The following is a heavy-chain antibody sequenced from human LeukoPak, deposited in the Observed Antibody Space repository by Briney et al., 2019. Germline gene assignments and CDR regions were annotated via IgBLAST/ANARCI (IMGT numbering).Heavy chain of an antibody. CDR3: ARDDAFDI. V-gene: IGHV1-18*01. J-gene: IGHJ3*02. CDR1: GYTFSNYA. Sequence: ASVKVSCKASGYTFSNYAISWVRQAPGQGIEWMGWLSCNTGNTNYAPNHQGRVTMPTDTSTSTAYMELRSLRSVVTAVYYCARDDAFDIWGQGTSVTVSS. CDR2: LSCNTGNT.